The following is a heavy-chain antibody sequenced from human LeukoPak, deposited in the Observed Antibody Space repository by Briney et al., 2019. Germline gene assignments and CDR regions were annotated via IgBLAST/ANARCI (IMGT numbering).Heavy chain of an antibody. V-gene: IGHV4-39*07. D-gene: IGHD3-3*01. Sequence: KPSETLSLTCSVSGGSISSSNHYWGWIRQPPGKGLEWIGSIYYSGSTYYNPSLQSRVTVSVDTSKNQFSLKLSSVTAADTAVYYCARVNTFWSTYHAGAFDYWGQGTLVTVSS. CDR2: IYYSGST. CDR1: GGSISSSNHY. J-gene: IGHJ4*02. CDR3: ARVNTFWSTYHAGAFDY.